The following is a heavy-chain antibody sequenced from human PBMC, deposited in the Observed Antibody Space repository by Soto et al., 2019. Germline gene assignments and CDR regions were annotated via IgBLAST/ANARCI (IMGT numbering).Heavy chain of an antibody. CDR1: GFTFSSYA. CDR2: ISSNGGST. V-gene: IGHV3-64*01. J-gene: IGHJ4*02. CDR3: ARGSGGIKGSGSYKPGYFDY. Sequence: GGSLRLSCAASGFTFSSYAMHWVRQAPGKGLEYVSAISSNGGSTYYANSVKGRFTISRDNSKNTLYLQMGSLRAEDMAVYYCARGSGGIKGSGSYKPGYFDYWGQGTLVTVSS. D-gene: IGHD3-10*01.